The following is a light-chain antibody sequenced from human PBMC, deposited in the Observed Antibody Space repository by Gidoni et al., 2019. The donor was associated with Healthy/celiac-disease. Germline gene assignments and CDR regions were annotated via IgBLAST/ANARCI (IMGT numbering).Light chain of an antibody. Sequence: EIVITQSLASLSVSPGERATPSCRASQSVSSNIAWSQQKPGQAPRLIIYGESTRTTGIPARFSGSGSGTEFTLTISSLQSEDFAVYYCQQYNNWPPITFGQGTRLEIK. CDR2: GES. V-gene: IGKV3-15*01. J-gene: IGKJ5*01. CDR1: QSVSSN. CDR3: QQYNNWPPIT.